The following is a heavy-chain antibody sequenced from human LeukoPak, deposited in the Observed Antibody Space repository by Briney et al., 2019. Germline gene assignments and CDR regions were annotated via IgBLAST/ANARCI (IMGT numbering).Heavy chain of an antibody. Sequence: ASVKVSCKASGYTFTGYYMHWVRQAPGQGLEWMGWINPNSGGTNYAQKLQGRVTMTTDTSTSTAYMELRSLRSDDTAVYYCARGDLIGFGYSGYSYYFDYWGQGTLVTVSS. CDR1: GYTFTGYY. D-gene: IGHD5-12*01. V-gene: IGHV1-2*02. CDR3: ARGDLIGFGYSGYSYYFDY. CDR2: INPNSGGT. J-gene: IGHJ4*02.